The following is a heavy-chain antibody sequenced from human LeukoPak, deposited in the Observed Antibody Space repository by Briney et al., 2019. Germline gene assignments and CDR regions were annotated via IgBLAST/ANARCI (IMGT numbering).Heavy chain of an antibody. D-gene: IGHD4-17*01. CDR1: GFTFSDYY. V-gene: IGHV3-11*06. Sequence: GGSLRLSCAASGFTFSDYYMSWIRQAPGEGLEWVSSISSSSSYIYYADSVKGRFTISRDNAKNSLYLQMNSLRAEDTAVYYCARCHYGDYLTDYWGQGTLVTVSS. J-gene: IGHJ4*02. CDR2: ISSSSSYI. CDR3: ARCHYGDYLTDY.